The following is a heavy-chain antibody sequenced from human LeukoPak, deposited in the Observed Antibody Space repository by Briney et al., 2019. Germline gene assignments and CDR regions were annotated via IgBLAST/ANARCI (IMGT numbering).Heavy chain of an antibody. Sequence: PSETLSLTCTVSGGSISSYYWSWIRQPAGKGLEWIGRIYTSGSTNYNPSLKSRVTMSVDTSKNQFSLKLSSVTAADTAVYYCARVGVSSSNARNYYYYYMDVWGKGTTVTVSS. D-gene: IGHD6-6*01. CDR2: IYTSGST. CDR3: ARVGVSSSNARNYYYYYMDV. CDR1: GGSISSYY. J-gene: IGHJ6*03. V-gene: IGHV4-4*07.